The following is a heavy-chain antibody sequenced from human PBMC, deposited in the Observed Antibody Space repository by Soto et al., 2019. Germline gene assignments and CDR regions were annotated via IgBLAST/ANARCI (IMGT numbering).Heavy chain of an antibody. CDR2: INSDGSST. Sequence: GGSLRLSCAASGFTFSSYWMHRVRQAPGKGLVWVSRINSDGSSTSYADSVKGRFTISRDNAKNTLYLQMNSLRAEDTAVYYCARTPDILTGYYIVGAFDIWGQGTMVTVSS. V-gene: IGHV3-74*01. D-gene: IGHD3-9*01. J-gene: IGHJ3*02. CDR1: GFTFSSYW. CDR3: ARTPDILTGYYIVGAFDI.